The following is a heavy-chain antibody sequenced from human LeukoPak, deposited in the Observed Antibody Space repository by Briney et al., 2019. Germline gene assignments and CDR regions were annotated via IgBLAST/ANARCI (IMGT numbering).Heavy chain of an antibody. J-gene: IGHJ4*02. Sequence: KPSETLSLTCTVSGGSISSITFYWGWIRQPPRKGLEWIGTIYYSGSTHYNPSLKSRLTISVDTSKNQFSLNLSSVTAADTALYYCARGWYASGSLPPPGEWGQGTLVTVSS. V-gene: IGHV4-39*01. D-gene: IGHD3-10*01. CDR3: ARGWYASGSLPPPGE. CDR1: GGSISSITFY. CDR2: IYYSGST.